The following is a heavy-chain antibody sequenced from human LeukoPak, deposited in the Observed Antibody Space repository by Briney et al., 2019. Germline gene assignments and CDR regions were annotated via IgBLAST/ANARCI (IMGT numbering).Heavy chain of an antibody. V-gene: IGHV1-18*01. CDR3: ARDPGEMIVATTFDY. CDR1: GYTSTTYG. CDR2: ISAYNGNT. J-gene: IGHJ4*02. D-gene: IGHD5-12*01. Sequence: ASVKVSCKASGYTSTTYGISWVRQAPGQGLQWMGRISAYNGNTNYAQKLQDRVTMTTDTSTSTAYMELRSLRSDDTAVYYRARDPGEMIVATTFDYWGQGTLVTVSS.